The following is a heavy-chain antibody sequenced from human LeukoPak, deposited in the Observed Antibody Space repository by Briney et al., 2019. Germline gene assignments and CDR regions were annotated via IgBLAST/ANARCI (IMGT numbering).Heavy chain of an antibody. CDR2: IKSKTDGGTS. Sequence: GGSLRLSCATSGLTFTNAWMSWFRQVPGKGLEWVGRIKSKTDGGTSDHAAPVQGRFTISRDDSKNTLYLQMNSPKIEDTAVYYCATDPGEWEPIWGQGTMVTVSS. J-gene: IGHJ3*02. D-gene: IGHD1-26*01. CDR1: GLTFTNAW. CDR3: ATDPGEWEPI. V-gene: IGHV3-15*01.